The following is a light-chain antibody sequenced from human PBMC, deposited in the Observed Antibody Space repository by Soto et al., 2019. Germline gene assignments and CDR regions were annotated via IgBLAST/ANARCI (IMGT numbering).Light chain of an antibody. CDR2: AVY. CDR1: QSIRTY. V-gene: IGKV1-39*01. Sequence: DIQMTQSPSSLSASVGDRVTITCRASQSIRTYVNWYQQKPGKAHNLLIYAVYTLQIGVQSRFSGSGSGTDFTLTIRSLQPEDFATYYCKQSFSTPWTFGPGTKVDIK. J-gene: IGKJ1*01. CDR3: KQSFSTPWT.